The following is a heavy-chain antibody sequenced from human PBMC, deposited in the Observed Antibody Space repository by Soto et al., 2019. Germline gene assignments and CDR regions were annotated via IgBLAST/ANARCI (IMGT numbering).Heavy chain of an antibody. D-gene: IGHD3-16*01. CDR2: IWYDGSNK. CDR3: ARASGGEHLQYYYYGMDV. CDR1: GFTFSSYG. V-gene: IGHV3-33*01. Sequence: GGSLRLSCAASGFTFSSYGMHWVRQAPGKGLEWVAVIWYDGSNKYYADSVKGRFTISRDNSKNTLYLQMNSLRAEDTAVYYCARASGGEHLQYYYYGMDVWGQGTTVTAS. J-gene: IGHJ6*02.